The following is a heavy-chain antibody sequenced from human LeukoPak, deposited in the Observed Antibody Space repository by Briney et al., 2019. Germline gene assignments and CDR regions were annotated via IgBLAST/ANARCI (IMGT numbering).Heavy chain of an antibody. CDR2: INPHSGDT. CDR3: ARVWDPVPCSTPCHLRFDP. D-gene: IGHD2-2*01. CDR1: GYTFTGCY. V-gene: IGHV1-2*02. Sequence: ASVKVSCKASGYTFTGCYMHWVRQAPGQGLEWMGWINPHSGDTNYAQKFQGRVTMTGDTSISTAYMELSRLRSDDTAIYYCARVWDPVPCSTPCHLRFDPWGQGTLVIVSS. J-gene: IGHJ5*02.